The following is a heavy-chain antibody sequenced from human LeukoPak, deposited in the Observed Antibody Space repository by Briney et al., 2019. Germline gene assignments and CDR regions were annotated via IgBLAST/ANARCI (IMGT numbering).Heavy chain of an antibody. CDR2: MYHSGRT. CDR3: AREGYCSGGSCVLFDY. D-gene: IGHD2-15*01. CDR1: GASISSSNW. V-gene: IGHV4-4*02. J-gene: IGHJ4*02. Sequence: SETLSLTCAVSGASISSSNWWSWVRQPPGKGLEWIGEMYHSGRTNYNPSLKSRVTISVDKSKNQFSLKLSSVTAADTAVYYRAREGYCSGGSCVLFDYWGQGTLVTVSS.